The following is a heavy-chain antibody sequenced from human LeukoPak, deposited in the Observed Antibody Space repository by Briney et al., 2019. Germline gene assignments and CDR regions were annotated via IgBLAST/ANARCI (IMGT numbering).Heavy chain of an antibody. V-gene: IGHV3-23*01. CDR3: ARDGRLRN. CDR1: GFTFSNYG. CDR2: ISGSGGTT. D-gene: IGHD5/OR15-5a*01. Sequence: PGGSLRLSCAASGFTFSNYGMSWVRQAPGKGLEWVSAISGSGGTTYYADSVKGRFTISRDNSKNSLYLQMNSLRAEDTAVYYCARDGRLRNWGQGTLVTVSS. J-gene: IGHJ4*02.